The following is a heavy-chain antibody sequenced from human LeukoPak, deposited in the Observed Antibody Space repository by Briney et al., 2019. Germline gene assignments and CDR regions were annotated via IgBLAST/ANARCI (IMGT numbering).Heavy chain of an antibody. J-gene: IGHJ4*02. CDR3: ARAILEYQHPYYFDY. CDR2: IYHSGST. V-gene: IGHV4-38-2*02. Sequence: SETLSLTCTFSAYSISSGYYWGWIRQPPGKGLEWIGSIYHSGSTYYNPSLESRVTISVDTSKNQFSLKLSSVTAADTAVYYCARAILEYQHPYYFDYWGQGTLVTVSS. D-gene: IGHD2-2*01. CDR1: AYSISSGYY.